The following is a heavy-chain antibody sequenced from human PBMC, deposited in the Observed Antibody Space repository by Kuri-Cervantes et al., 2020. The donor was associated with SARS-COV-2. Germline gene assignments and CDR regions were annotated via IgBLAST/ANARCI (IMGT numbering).Heavy chain of an antibody. J-gene: IGHJ4*02. V-gene: IGHV1-2*02. D-gene: IGHD2-2*01. CDR3: ARASSIVVVPAAPFDY. CDR2: INLNSGGT. CDR1: GYTFTGYY. Sequence: ASVKVSCKASGYTFTGYYMHWVRQAPGQGLEWMGWINLNSGGTNYAQKFQGRVTMTRDTPISTAYMELSRLRSDDTAVYYCARASSIVVVPAAPFDYWGQGTLVTVSS.